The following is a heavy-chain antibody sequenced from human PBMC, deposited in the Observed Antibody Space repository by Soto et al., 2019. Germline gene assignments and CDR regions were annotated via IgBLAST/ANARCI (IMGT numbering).Heavy chain of an antibody. Sequence: XVKVSGRASGGTFSSYAISWVRQAPGQGLEWMGGIIPIFGTANYAQKFQGRVTITADESTSTAYMELSSMRSEDTAVYYCARDYDRPFGMDVWGQGTTVTVSS. CDR2: IIPIFGTA. D-gene: IGHD3-22*01. CDR3: ARDYDRPFGMDV. V-gene: IGHV1-69*13. CDR1: GGTFSSYA. J-gene: IGHJ6*02.